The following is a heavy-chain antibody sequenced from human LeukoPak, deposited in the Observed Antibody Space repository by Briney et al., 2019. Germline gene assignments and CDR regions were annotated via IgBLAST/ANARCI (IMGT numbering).Heavy chain of an antibody. Sequence: GGSLRLSCAASGFTFSSFGMHWVRQAPGKGLEWAACIYYDGGKTYYADSVKGRFTISRDNSKNTLFLQMNSLRAEDMAVYYCAKDINYYDSSGLLGDYWGQGTLVTVSS. J-gene: IGHJ4*02. CDR1: GFTFSSFG. V-gene: IGHV3-30*02. CDR3: AKDINYYDSSGLLGDY. CDR2: IYYDGGKT. D-gene: IGHD3-22*01.